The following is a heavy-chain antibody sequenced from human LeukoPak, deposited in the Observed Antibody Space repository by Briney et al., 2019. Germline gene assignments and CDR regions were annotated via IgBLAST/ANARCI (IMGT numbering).Heavy chain of an antibody. CDR1: GGSISGYY. V-gene: IGHV4-34*01. D-gene: IGHD3-22*01. CDR2: INHSGST. Sequence: SETLSLTCTVSGGSISGYYWSWIRQPPGKGLEWIGEINHSGSTNYNPSLKSRVTISVDTSKNQFSLKLSSVTAADTAVYYCARGPGGRMRYYDSSGYCRFDYWGQGTLVTVSS. J-gene: IGHJ4*02. CDR3: ARGPGGRMRYYDSSGYCRFDY.